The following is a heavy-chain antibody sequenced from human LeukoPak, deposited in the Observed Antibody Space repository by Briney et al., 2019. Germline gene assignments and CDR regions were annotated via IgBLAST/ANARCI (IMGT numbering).Heavy chain of an antibody. CDR1: GFTFSSYG. CDR3: AKDFYYGSGSYYQVDY. J-gene: IGHJ4*02. CDR2: VQYDGSNK. D-gene: IGHD3-10*01. V-gene: IGHV3-30*02. Sequence: GGSLRLSCAASGFTFSSYGMHWVRQAPGKGLEWVAFVQYDGSNKYYADSVKGRFTISRDSSKNTLYLQMNSLTAEDTAVYYCAKDFYYGSGSYYQVDYWGQGTLVTVSS.